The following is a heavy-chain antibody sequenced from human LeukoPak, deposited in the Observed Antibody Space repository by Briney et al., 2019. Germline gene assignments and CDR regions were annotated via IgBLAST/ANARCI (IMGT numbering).Heavy chain of an antibody. Sequence: SDTLSLTCAVYGGALSSYYWSWVRQPPGKGLDWIGEIDERGRTKYNPALKSRVTISVDTSKNQFSLKLSSVTAADTAVYYCASSGARATVHWGQGTLVTVSS. J-gene: IGHJ4*02. D-gene: IGHD1-26*01. CDR1: GGALSSYY. CDR2: IDERGRT. V-gene: IGHV4-34*01. CDR3: ASSGARATVH.